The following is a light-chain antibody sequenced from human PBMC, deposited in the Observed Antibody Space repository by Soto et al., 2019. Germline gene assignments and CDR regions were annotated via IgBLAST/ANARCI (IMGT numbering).Light chain of an antibody. Sequence: DIVMTQSPDSLAVSLGERATINCKSSQSVFYSPNNKNYLAWYQQKAGQPPKLLIYWASTRESGVPDRFSGSGSGTDFTLTISSLQAEDVAVYYCQQYYSTPLTFGGGNKVEIK. J-gene: IGKJ4*01. CDR1: QSVFYSPNNKNY. CDR2: WAS. V-gene: IGKV4-1*01. CDR3: QQYYSTPLT.